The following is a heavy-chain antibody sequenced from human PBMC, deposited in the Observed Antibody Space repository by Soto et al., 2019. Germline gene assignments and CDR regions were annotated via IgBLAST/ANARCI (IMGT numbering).Heavy chain of an antibody. CDR1: GGSFSGYY. CDR2: INHSGST. J-gene: IGHJ3*02. CDR3: ARGNVRVIVLRNLRADAFDI. V-gene: IGHV4-34*01. Sequence: PSETLSLTCAVYGGSFSGYYWSWIRQPPGKGLEWIGEINHSGSTNYNPSLKSRVTISVDTSKNQFSLKLSSVTAADTAVYYCARGNVRVIVLRNLRADAFDIWGQGTMVTVSS. D-gene: IGHD3-10*01.